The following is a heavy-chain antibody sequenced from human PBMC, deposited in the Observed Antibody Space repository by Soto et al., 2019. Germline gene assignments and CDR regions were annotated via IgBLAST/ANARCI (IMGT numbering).Heavy chain of an antibody. J-gene: IGHJ5*02. CDR1: GFTFSDYY. CDR2: ISSSGSTI. CDR3: ARDPSSGWLHLPWFDP. Sequence: QVQLVESGGGLVKPGGSLRLSCAASGFTFSDYYMSWIRQAPGKGLEWVSYISSSGSTIYYADSVKGRFTISGDNAKNSLYLQMSSLRAEDTAVYYCARDPSSGWLHLPWFDPWGQGTLVTVSS. D-gene: IGHD5-12*01. V-gene: IGHV3-11*01.